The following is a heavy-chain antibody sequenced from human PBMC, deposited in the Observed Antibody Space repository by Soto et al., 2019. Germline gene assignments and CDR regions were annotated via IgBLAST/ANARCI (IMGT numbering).Heavy chain of an antibody. Sequence: QVQLVESGGDLVKPGGSLRLSCAASGYTFSDYYMSWIRQAPGKGLEWISYIDTSGTKIYYADSVKGRFTIPRDNAKNSLYLEMNSLRDEDTAVYYCASHYDMWSGYLSPVDYWGQGTLVTVSS. CDR2: IDTSGTKI. CDR1: GYTFSDYY. V-gene: IGHV3-11*01. J-gene: IGHJ4*02. D-gene: IGHD3-3*01. CDR3: ASHYDMWSGYLSPVDY.